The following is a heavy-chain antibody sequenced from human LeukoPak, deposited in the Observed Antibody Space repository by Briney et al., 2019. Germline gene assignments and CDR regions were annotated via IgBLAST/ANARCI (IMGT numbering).Heavy chain of an antibody. D-gene: IGHD3-10*01. Sequence: GASVKVSCKASGGTFSSYAISWVRQAPGQGLEWMGRIIPILGIANYAQKFQGRVTITADKSTSTAYMELSSLRSEDTAVYYCARVSTESYYYGSGSHSAEYFQHWGQGTLVTVSS. CDR2: IIPILGIA. V-gene: IGHV1-69*04. CDR3: ARVSTESYYYGSGSHSAEYFQH. J-gene: IGHJ1*01. CDR1: GGTFSSYA.